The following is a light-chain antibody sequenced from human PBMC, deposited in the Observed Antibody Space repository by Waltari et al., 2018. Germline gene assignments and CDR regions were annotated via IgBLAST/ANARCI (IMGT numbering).Light chain of an antibody. Sequence: EIVMTQSPATLSVSPGERATLSCRASQSVSDALAWYQQIPGQAPRLLIYRASTRATGIPARFSGSGSGTEFTLTISSLQSEDFAVYSCQQYLKWPLTFGQGTRLEIK. CDR3: QQYLKWPLT. CDR1: QSVSDA. V-gene: IGKV3-15*01. CDR2: RAS. J-gene: IGKJ5*01.